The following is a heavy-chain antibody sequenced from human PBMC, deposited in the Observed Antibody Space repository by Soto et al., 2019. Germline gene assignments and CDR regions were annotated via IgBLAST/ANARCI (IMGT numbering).Heavy chain of an antibody. CDR1: GDSVSSNSAA. V-gene: IGHV6-1*01. CDR3: ARDWVDSSGYYQYYYGMDV. J-gene: IGHJ6*02. Sequence: PSQTLSLTCAISGDSVSSNSAAWNWIRQSPSRGLEWLGRTYYRSKWYNDYAVSVKSRITINPDTSKNQFSLQLNSVTPEDTAVYYCARDWVDSSGYYQYYYGMDVWGQGTTATVSS. D-gene: IGHD3-22*01. CDR2: TYYRSKWYN.